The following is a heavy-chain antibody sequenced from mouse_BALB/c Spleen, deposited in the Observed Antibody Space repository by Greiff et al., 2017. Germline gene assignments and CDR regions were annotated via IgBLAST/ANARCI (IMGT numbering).Heavy chain of an antibody. CDR3: ARGDRYGYAMDY. J-gene: IGHJ4*01. CDR1: GFSLTSYG. V-gene: IGHV2-9*02. Sequence: VKLMESGPGLVAPSQSLSITCTVSGFSLTSYGVHWVRQPPGKGLEWLGVIWAGGSTNYNSALMSRLSISKDNSKSQVFLKMNSLQTDDTAMYYCARGDRYGYAMDYWGQGTSVTVSS. CDR2: IWAGGST. D-gene: IGHD2-14*01.